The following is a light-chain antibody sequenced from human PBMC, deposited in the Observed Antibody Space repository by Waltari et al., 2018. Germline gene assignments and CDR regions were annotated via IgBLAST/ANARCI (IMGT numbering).Light chain of an antibody. CDR2: TAS. CDR1: QSITSH. Sequence: DIQMTQAPSSLSASVGDRVTMTCLANQSITSHLNWCQQQPGKAPKLLIHTASSLQSGVPSRFSGSGSGTHFTRTITRLQPEDFATYFCQQSYSTPDTVGQGTKLEIK. V-gene: IGKV1-39*01. J-gene: IGKJ2*01. CDR3: QQSYSTPDT.